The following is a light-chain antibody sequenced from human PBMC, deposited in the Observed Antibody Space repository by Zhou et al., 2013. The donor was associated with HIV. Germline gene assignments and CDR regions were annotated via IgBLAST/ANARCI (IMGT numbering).Light chain of an antibody. CDR2: KAS. CDR3: QQYNTYPGT. Sequence: DIQMTQSPSTLSASVGDRVTITCRASPSISIWLAWYQQKPGKAPKLLIYKASSLESGVPSRFSGSGSGTEFTLTISSLQPDDFATYYCQQYNTYPGTFGQGTKVEIK. CDR1: PSISIW. V-gene: IGKV1-5*03. J-gene: IGKJ1*01.